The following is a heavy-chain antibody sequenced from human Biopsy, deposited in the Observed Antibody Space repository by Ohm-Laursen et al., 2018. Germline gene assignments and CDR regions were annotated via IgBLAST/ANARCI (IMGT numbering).Heavy chain of an antibody. J-gene: IGHJ5*01. V-gene: IGHV3-30*18. D-gene: IGHD5-18*01. CDR3: AKAGRFSYGSRFES. CDR1: GFTFSSYA. CDR2: ISNDGSIR. Sequence: SSLRLSCTASGFTFSSYAIHWVRQAPGKGLEWVSLISNDGSIRYYGDFVKGRFTISRDSGKNTVYLQMNSLRAEDTAVYYCAKAGRFSYGSRFESWGQGTLVTVTS.